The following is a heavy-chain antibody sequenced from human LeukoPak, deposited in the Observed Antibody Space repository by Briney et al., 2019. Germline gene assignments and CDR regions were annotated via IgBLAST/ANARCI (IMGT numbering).Heavy chain of an antibody. D-gene: IGHD3-3*01. V-gene: IGHV4-4*07. CDR1: GGSISSYY. CDR3: AREPLWSGYSYYYYYMDV. CDR2: IYTSGST. J-gene: IGHJ6*03. Sequence: SETLSLTCTVSGGSISSYYWSWIRQPAGKGLEWIGRIYTSGSTNYNPSLKSRVTMSVDTSKNQFSLKLSSVTAADAAVYYCAREPLWSGYSYYYYYMDVWGKGTTVTVSS.